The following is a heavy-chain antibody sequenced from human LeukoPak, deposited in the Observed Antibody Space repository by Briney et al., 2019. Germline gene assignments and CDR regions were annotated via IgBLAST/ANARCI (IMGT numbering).Heavy chain of an antibody. V-gene: IGHV3-48*01. CDR1: GFTFSSYS. CDR2: ISSSSSTI. J-gene: IGHJ3*02. CDR3: ASSIAVAGIDAFDI. D-gene: IGHD6-19*01. Sequence: GSLRLSCAASGFTFSSYSMNWVRQAPGKGLEWVSYISSSSSTIYYADSVKGRFTISRDNAKNSLYLQMNSLRAEDTAVYYCASSIAVAGIDAFDIWGQGTMVTVS.